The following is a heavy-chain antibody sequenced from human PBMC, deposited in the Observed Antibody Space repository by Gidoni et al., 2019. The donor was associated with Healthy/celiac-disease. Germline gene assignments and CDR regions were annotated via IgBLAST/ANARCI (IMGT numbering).Heavy chain of an antibody. V-gene: IGHV4-30-4*08. CDR1: GGSISSGDYY. Sequence: QVQLQESGPGLVKPSQTLSLTCTVSGGSISSGDYYWSWIRQPPGKGLEWIGYIYYSGSTYYNPSLKSRVTISVDTSKNQFSLKLSSVTAADTAVYYCAREREDCSSTSCYPTGFDPWGQGTLVTVSS. CDR3: AREREDCSSTSCYPTGFDP. J-gene: IGHJ5*02. D-gene: IGHD2-2*01. CDR2: IYYSGST.